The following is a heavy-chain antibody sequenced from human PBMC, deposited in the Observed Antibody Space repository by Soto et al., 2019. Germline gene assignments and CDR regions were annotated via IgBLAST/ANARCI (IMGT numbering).Heavy chain of an antibody. V-gene: IGHV3-21*01. CDR2: ISSSSSYI. D-gene: IGHD6-19*01. CDR3: ARDRDSSGWYVRDRDYYGMDV. J-gene: IGHJ6*02. CDR1: RFTFCSYS. Sequence: RLSCAASRFTFCSYSMNWVRQSPVRWLEFFSSISSSSSYIYYADSVKGRFTISRDNAKNSLYLQMNSLRAEDTAVYYCARDRDSSGWYVRDRDYYGMDVWGQGTTVTVSS.